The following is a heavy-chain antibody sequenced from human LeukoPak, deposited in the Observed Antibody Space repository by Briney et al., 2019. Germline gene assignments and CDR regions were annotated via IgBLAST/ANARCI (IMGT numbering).Heavy chain of an antibody. V-gene: IGHV3-30-3*01. D-gene: IGHD1-7*01. CDR2: ISKDGSDK. Sequence: AGGSLRLSCAASGFTFSDYAMHWVRQAPGKGLEWVAVISKDGSDKYYPGSVRGRFTISRDNSKNTIYLQMDSLRAEDTAIYYCARDYWWNYDYRGQGTLVTVSS. J-gene: IGHJ4*02. CDR3: ARDYWWNYDY. CDR1: GFTFSDYA.